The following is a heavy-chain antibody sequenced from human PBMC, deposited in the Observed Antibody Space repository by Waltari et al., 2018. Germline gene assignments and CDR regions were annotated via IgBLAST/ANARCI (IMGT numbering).Heavy chain of an antibody. V-gene: IGHV1-3*04. CDR3: ARGVYDSSGYLIIRGDF. Sequence: QVQLVQSGAEVKKPGASVKVSCKASGYTFTSYAMHWVRQAPGQRLEWMGWINTGNGNTKYSQKFQGRVTITRETSARTAYMELSSLRYEDTAVYFCARGVYDSSGYLIIRGDFWGQGTLVTVSS. J-gene: IGHJ4*02. D-gene: IGHD3-22*01. CDR2: INTGNGNT. CDR1: GYTFTSYA.